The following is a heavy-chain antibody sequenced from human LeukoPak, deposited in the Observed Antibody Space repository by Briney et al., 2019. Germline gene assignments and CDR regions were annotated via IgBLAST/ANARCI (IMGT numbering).Heavy chain of an antibody. CDR3: ARDCWFDP. CDR2: IYYSGST. J-gene: IGHJ5*02. CDR1: GGSISSYY. V-gene: IGHV4-59*12. Sequence: SETLSLTCTVSGGSISSYYWSWIRQPPGKGLEWIGYIYYSGSTNYNPSLKSRVTISVDTSKNQFSLKLSSVTAADTAVYYCARDCWFDPWGQGTLVTVSS.